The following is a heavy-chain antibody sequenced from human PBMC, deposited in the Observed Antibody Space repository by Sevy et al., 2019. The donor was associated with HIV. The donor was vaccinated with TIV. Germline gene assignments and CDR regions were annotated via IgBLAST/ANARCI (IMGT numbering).Heavy chain of an antibody. J-gene: IGHJ4*02. Sequence: GGSLRLSCAASGFTFSSYGMHWVRQAPGKGLEWVAVIWYDGSNKYYADSVKGRFTISRDNSKNTLYLQMNSLRAEDTAVYYCAKETYYYDSSGYYSPVVDYWGQGTLVTVSS. CDR1: GFTFSSYG. CDR2: IWYDGSNK. V-gene: IGHV3-33*06. CDR3: AKETYYYDSSGYYSPVVDY. D-gene: IGHD3-22*01.